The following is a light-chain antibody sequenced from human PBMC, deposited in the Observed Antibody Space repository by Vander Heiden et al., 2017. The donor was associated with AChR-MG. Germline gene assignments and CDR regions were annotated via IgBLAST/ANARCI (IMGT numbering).Light chain of an antibody. CDR1: QSVLYSSNNKNY. CDR3: QRDYSTPRT. V-gene: IGKV4-1*01. J-gene: IGKJ1*01. Sequence: EIVMTQSPDSLAVSLGERATINCKSSQSVLYSSNNKNYLAWYQQKPGQPPKLLIYWASTRESGVPDRFSGSGSGTDFTLTISSLQAEDVSVYYCQRDYSTPRTFGQGTKVEIK. CDR2: WAS.